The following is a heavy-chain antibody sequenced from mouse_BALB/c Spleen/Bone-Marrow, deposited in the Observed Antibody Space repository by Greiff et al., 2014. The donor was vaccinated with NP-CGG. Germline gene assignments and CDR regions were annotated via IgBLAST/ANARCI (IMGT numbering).Heavy chain of an antibody. CDR3: APIYDGYYVAWFAY. J-gene: IGHJ3*01. CDR1: GFNIKDYY. Sequence: EVQLQESGAELVRPGALVKLSCRASGFNIKDYYMHWVKQRPEQGLEWIGWIDPENGNTIYDPKFQGKASITADTSSNTAYLQLSSLTSEDAAFYYCAPIYDGYYVAWFAYWGQGTLVTVSA. CDR2: IDPENGNT. D-gene: IGHD2-3*01. V-gene: IGHV14-1*02.